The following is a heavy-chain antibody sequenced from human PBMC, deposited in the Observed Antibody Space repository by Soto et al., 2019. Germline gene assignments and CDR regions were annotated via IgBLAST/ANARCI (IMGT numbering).Heavy chain of an antibody. CDR3: ARGRLAYCGGDCYPRAPPGEYNWFDP. J-gene: IGHJ5*02. CDR2: IYYSGST. D-gene: IGHD2-21*02. CDR1: GGSISSYY. Sequence: QVQLQESGPGLVKPSETLSLTCTVSGGSISSYYWSWIRQPPGKGLEWIGYIYYSGSTNYNPSLKSRVTISVDASKNQFSLKLSSVTAADTAVYYCARGRLAYCGGDCYPRAPPGEYNWFDPWGQGTLVTVAS. V-gene: IGHV4-59*01.